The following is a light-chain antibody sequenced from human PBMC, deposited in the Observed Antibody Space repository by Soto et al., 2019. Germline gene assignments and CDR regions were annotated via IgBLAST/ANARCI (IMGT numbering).Light chain of an antibody. Sequence: QSALTQPPSASGSPGQSVTISCTGTRSDVGGYNYVSWYQQHPGKAPKLLISEVNKRPSGVPDRFSGAKSGNTAFLTVSGLQAEDEADYYCSSYAGSNHLVFGGGTKLTVL. V-gene: IGLV2-8*01. CDR2: EVN. CDR1: RSDVGGYNY. J-gene: IGLJ2*01. CDR3: SSYAGSNHLV.